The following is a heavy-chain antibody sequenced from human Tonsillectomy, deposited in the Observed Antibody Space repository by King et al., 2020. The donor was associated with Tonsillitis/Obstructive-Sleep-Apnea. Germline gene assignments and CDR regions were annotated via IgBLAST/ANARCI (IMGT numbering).Heavy chain of an antibody. J-gene: IGHJ5*02. Sequence: VQLVESGGGVVQPGRSLRLSCAASGFTFSSYTMHWVRQAPGKGLEWVAIILDDGSNKYYADSVKGRFTISRDNSKNTLYLQMSSLRAEDTALYYCTRDLLVGTTPWFDPWGQGTLVTVSS. CDR1: GFTFSSYT. V-gene: IGHV3-30*04. CDR2: ILDDGSNK. CDR3: TRDLLVGTTPWFDP. D-gene: IGHD1-26*01.